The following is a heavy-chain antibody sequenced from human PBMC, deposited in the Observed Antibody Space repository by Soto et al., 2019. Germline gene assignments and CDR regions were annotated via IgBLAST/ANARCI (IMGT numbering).Heavy chain of an antibody. V-gene: IGHV4-34*01. CDR3: ARALASLETGYNYYYGMDV. CDR2: INHSGST. D-gene: IGHD3-9*01. CDR1: GGSFSGYY. Sequence: SETLSLTCAVYGGSFSGYYWSWIRQPPGKGLEWIGEINHSGSTNYNPSLKSRVTISVDTSKNQFSLKLSSVTAADTAVYYCARALASLETGYNYYYGMDVWGQGXTVTVSS. J-gene: IGHJ6*02.